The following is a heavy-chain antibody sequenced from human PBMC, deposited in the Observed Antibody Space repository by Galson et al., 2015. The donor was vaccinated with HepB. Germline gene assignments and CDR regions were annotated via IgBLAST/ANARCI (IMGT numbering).Heavy chain of an antibody. CDR1: GYSFTSYW. J-gene: IGHJ4*02. V-gene: IGHV5-10-1*01. CDR3: AVRRDGYNPIDY. CDR2: IDPSDSYT. D-gene: IGHD5-24*01. Sequence: QSGAEVKKPGESLRISCKGSGYSFTSYWISWVRQMPGKGLEWMGRIDPSDSYTNYSPSFQGHVTISADKSISTAYLQWSSLKASDTAMYYCAVRRDGYNPIDYWGQGTLVTVSS.